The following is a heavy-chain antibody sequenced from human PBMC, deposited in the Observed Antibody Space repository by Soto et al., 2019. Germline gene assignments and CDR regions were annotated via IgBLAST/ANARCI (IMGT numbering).Heavy chain of an antibody. D-gene: IGHD5-18*01. J-gene: IGHJ4*02. CDR2: IYYNGST. V-gene: IGHV4-59*08. CDR3: ARQYGYNYGHIEH. CDR1: GVSISSYY. Sequence: PSETLSLTCTVSGVSISSYYWSWIRQPPGKGLEWIGSIYYNGSTNYNPSLETRLTISVDTSKNHFSLKLNSVTAADTAVYYCARQYGYNYGHIEHWGQGTVVTVSS.